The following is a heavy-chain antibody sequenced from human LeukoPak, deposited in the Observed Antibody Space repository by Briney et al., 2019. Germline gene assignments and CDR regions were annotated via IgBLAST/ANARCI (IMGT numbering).Heavy chain of an antibody. D-gene: IGHD3/OR15-3a*01. V-gene: IGHV4-39*01. Sequence: SETLSLTCTVSGVSISSSNSYWGWIRQPPGKGLEWIDSIYYSGNTYYNASLKSQVSISIDTSKNQFSLRLTSVTAADTAVYYCARQTGSGLFILPGGQGTLVTVSS. J-gene: IGHJ4*02. CDR3: ARQTGSGLFILP. CDR1: GVSISSSNSY. CDR2: IYYSGNT.